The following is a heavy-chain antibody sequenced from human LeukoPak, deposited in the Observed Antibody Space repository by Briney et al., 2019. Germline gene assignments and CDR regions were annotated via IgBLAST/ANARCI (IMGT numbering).Heavy chain of an antibody. CDR3: ARVQVDGMDV. CDR2: ISSSSSTI. J-gene: IGHJ6*02. CDR1: GFTFSSYS. V-gene: IGHV3-48*01. Sequence: GGSLRLSCAASGFTFSSYSMNWVRQAPGKGLEWVSYISSSSSTIYYADSVKGRFTISRDNAKNSLYLQMNGLKAEDTAVYYCARVQVDGMDVWGQGTTVTVSS. D-gene: IGHD2-15*01.